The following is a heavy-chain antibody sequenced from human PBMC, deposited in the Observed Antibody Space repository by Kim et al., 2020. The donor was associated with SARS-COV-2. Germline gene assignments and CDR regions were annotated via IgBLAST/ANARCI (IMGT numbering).Heavy chain of an antibody. D-gene: IGHD5-12*01. CDR2: T. Sequence: TKYSQKFQGRVTITRDTSASTAYMELSSLRSEDTAVYYCARFSGSTMIDYWGQGTLVTVSS. V-gene: IGHV1-3*01. J-gene: IGHJ4*02. CDR3: ARFSGSTMIDY.